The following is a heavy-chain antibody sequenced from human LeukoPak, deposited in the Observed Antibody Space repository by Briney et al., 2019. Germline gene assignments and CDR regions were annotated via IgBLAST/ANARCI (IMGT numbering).Heavy chain of an antibody. CDR3: ASASSHRIAAGGDY. V-gene: IGHV3-74*01. CDR2: IYTDGSRR. Sequence: GSLRLSCAASGFTFSNYWMNGVCQAPGKGLVWVSRIYTDGSRRSYADSVKGRFTISRDNAKNTVYLQMNSLRAEDTAVYYCASASSHRIAAGGDYWGQGTLVTVSS. CDR1: GFTFSNYW. J-gene: IGHJ4*02. D-gene: IGHD6-13*01.